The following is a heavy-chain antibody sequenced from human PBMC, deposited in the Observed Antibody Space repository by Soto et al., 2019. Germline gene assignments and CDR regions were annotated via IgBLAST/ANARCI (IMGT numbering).Heavy chain of an antibody. CDR3: RAYSSSGAYYYGMDV. CDR1: GFTFSSYA. Sequence: GGSLRLSCAASGFTFSSYAMHWVRQAPGKGLEWVAVISYDGSNKYYADSVKGRFTISRDNSKNTLYLQMNSLRAEDTAVYYCRAYSSSGAYYYGMDVWAQGTTVTVSS. D-gene: IGHD6-13*01. V-gene: IGHV3-30-3*01. CDR2: ISYDGSNK. J-gene: IGHJ6*02.